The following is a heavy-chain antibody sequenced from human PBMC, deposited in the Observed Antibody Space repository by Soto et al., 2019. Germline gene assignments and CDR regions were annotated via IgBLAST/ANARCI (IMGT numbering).Heavy chain of an antibody. CDR2: IYHSGSA. V-gene: IGHV4-4*02. Sequence: SETLSLTCAVSGGSVSSTYWWSWVRQPPGKGLEWIGEIYHSGSANYNPSLKSRIAINPDTSKNQFSLQLNSVTPEDTAVYYCARVPNPFRLKIGYEDAFDFWGQGTMVTVSS. D-gene: IGHD5-12*01. J-gene: IGHJ3*01. CDR1: GGSVSSTYW. CDR3: ARVPNPFRLKIGYEDAFDF.